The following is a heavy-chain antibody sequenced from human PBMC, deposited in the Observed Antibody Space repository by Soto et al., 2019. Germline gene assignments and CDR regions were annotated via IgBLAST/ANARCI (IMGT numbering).Heavy chain of an antibody. Sequence: PSETLSLTCTVSGGSISSSSYYWGWIRQPPGKGLEWIGSIYYSGSTYYNPSLKSRVTISVDTSKNQFSLKLSSVTAADTAVYYCARHLVYGDDGVTWFDPWGQGTLVTVSS. J-gene: IGHJ5*02. CDR1: GGSISSSSYY. CDR2: IYYSGST. D-gene: IGHD4-17*01. V-gene: IGHV4-39*01. CDR3: ARHLVYGDDGVTWFDP.